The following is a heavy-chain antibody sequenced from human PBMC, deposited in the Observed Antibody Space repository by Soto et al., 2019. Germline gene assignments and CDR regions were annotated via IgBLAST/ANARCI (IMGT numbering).Heavy chain of an antibody. CDR2: ISWNSGSI. Sequence: EVQLVESGGGLVQPGRSLRLSCAASGFTFDDYAMHWVRQAPGKGLEWVSGISWNSGSIGYADSVKGRFTISRDNAKNFLYLQMNSLRAEDTALYYCAKDIGYCSGGSCYGDWYFDLWGRGTLVTVSS. J-gene: IGHJ2*01. CDR3: AKDIGYCSGGSCYGDWYFDL. V-gene: IGHV3-9*01. D-gene: IGHD2-15*01. CDR1: GFTFDDYA.